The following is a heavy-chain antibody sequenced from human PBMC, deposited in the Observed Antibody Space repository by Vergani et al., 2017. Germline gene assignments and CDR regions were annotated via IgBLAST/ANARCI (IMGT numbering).Heavy chain of an antibody. J-gene: IGHJ4*02. V-gene: IGHV3-7*03. CDR3: ARLWFGESPHY. Sequence: EVELVESGGGLVQPGGSLRLSCVASGFTFSGFWMNWVRQAPGKGLEWVAIIKQDGSERLYVDPVKGRFTVSRDNAKNSLYLQMNSLRAEDTALYYCARLWFGESPHYWGQGTLVTVSS. CDR2: IKQDGSER. CDR1: GFTFSGFW. D-gene: IGHD3-10*01.